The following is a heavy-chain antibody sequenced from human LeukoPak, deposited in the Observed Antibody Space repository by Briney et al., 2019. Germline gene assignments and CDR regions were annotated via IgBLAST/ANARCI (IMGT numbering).Heavy chain of an antibody. J-gene: IGHJ4*02. CDR3: AGITAPTPTMVRGVIIY. CDR2: IYYSGST. Sequence: SETLSLTCTISGGSISSYYWSWIRQPPGKGLEWIGNIYYSGSTYYNPSLKSRVTISVDTSKNQFSLKLSSVTAADTAVYYCAGITAPTPTMVRGVIIYWGQGTLVTVSS. V-gene: IGHV4-59*04. D-gene: IGHD3-10*01. CDR1: GGSISSYY.